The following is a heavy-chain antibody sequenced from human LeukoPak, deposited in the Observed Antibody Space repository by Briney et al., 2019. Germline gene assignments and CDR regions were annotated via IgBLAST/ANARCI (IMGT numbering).Heavy chain of an antibody. CDR3: ARNFAIDY. J-gene: IGHJ4*02. CDR2: IKQVGGEK. D-gene: IGHD3-9*01. CDR1: GVTFISYL. Sequence: PGGSPRHSCAASGVTFISYLMSGVRQAPGKGLEWVANIKQVGGEKHYVDTVRGGCTLSRENAKDALYFQINSLREQNTPVYYSARNFAIDYWGQGTLVTVSS. V-gene: IGHV3-7*01.